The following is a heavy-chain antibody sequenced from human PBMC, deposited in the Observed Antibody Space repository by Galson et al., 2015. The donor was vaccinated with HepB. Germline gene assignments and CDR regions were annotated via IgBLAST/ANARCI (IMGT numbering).Heavy chain of an antibody. J-gene: IGHJ4*02. V-gene: IGHV5-51*01. CDR1: GYSFVNYG. CDR3: ARSGPREWDLPFDY. Sequence: SGAEVKKPGEFLKISCKGSGYSFVNYGIGWVRQKPGKGLEWMGIIYPGDSDTRYSPSFEGQVTISADKSISTSYLQWSSLKASDTAMYYCARSGPREWDLPFDYWGQGTLVAVSS. CDR2: IYPGDSDT. D-gene: IGHD1-26*01.